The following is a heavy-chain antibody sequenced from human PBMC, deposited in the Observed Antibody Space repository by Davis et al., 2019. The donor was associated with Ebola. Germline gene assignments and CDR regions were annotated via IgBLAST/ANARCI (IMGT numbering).Heavy chain of an antibody. Sequence: GGSLRLSCAAPGFTSSAYFMRWIRQAPGTELEGVSYISSSSSYTNHADSVKGRFTISRDNAKNSLYLQMNSLRAEDTAVYYCASSIAAAGPMDVWGQGTTVTVSS. CDR2: ISSSSSYT. D-gene: IGHD6-13*01. J-gene: IGHJ6*02. CDR3: ASSIAAAGPMDV. CDR1: GFTSSAYF. V-gene: IGHV3-11*06.